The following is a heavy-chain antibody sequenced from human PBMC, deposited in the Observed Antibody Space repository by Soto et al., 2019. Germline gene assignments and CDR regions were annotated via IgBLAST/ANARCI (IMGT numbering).Heavy chain of an antibody. J-gene: IGHJ6*02. D-gene: IGHD1-20*01. CDR2: ISYDGSNK. V-gene: IGHV3-30-3*01. CDR3: ARDRVTGTGDLYYYYGMDV. Sequence: GGSLRLSCAASGFTFSSYAMHWVRQAPGKGLEWVAVISYDGSNKYYADSVKGRFTISRDNSKNTLYLQMNSLRAEDTAVYYCARDRVTGTGDLYYYYGMDVWGQGTTVTVSS. CDR1: GFTFSSYA.